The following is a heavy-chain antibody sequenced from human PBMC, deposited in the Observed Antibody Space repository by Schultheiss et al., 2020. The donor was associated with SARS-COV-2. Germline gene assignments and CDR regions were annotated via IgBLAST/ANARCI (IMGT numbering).Heavy chain of an antibody. Sequence: SETLSLTCAVYGGSFSGYYWSWIRQPPGKGLEWIGEINHSGSTNYNPSLKSRVTISVDTSKNQFSLKLSSVTAADTAVYYCARGLRRLVFSGWAFDYWGQGTRITVAS. D-gene: IGHD3-10*02. CDR2: INHSGST. CDR1: GGSFSGYY. CDR3: ARGLRRLVFSGWAFDY. V-gene: IGHV4-34*01. J-gene: IGHJ4*02.